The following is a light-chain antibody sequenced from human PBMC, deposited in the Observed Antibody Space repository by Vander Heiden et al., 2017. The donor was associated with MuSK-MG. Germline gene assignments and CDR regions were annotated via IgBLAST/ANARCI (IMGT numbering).Light chain of an antibody. V-gene: IGLV7-46*01. CDR2: DTI. Sequence: QAVVTHEPSLTVSPGGTVTLTCGPRTGAVTSGHHPYWVQQKPGQAPRKLIYDTIFRHSWTPARFAGSRLGGMAALTLSGAQPEDEAEYYCLLSSSGARVFGGGTKLTVL. J-gene: IGLJ2*01. CDR1: TGAVTSGHH. CDR3: LLSSSGARV.